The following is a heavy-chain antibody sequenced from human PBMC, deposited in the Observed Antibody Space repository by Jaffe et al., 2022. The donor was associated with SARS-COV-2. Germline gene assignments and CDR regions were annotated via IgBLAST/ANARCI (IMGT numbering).Heavy chain of an antibody. Sequence: QVQLQQWGAGLLKPSETLSLTCAVYGGSFSGYYWSWIRQPPGKGLEWIGEINHSGSTNYNPSLKSRVTISVDTSKNQFSLKLSSVTAADTAVYYCARGGYGDYTAGVDYWGQGTLVTVSS. D-gene: IGHD4-17*01. CDR2: INHSGST. CDR3: ARGGYGDYTAGVDY. J-gene: IGHJ4*02. CDR1: GGSFSGYY. V-gene: IGHV4-34*01.